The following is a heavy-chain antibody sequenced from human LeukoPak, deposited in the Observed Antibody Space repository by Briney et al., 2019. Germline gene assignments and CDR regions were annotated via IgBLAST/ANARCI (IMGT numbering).Heavy chain of an antibody. V-gene: IGHV1-2*02. CDR2: INPNSGGT. Sequence: GAAVKVSCKASGYTFTGYYMHWVRQAPGQGLGWMGWINPNSGGTNYPQKFQGRVTMTRDTSISTAYMELSRLRSDDTAVYYCARVPWADYYYYMDVWGKGTTVTVSS. D-gene: IGHD6-19*01. CDR3: ARVPWADYYYYMDV. J-gene: IGHJ6*03. CDR1: GYTFTGYY.